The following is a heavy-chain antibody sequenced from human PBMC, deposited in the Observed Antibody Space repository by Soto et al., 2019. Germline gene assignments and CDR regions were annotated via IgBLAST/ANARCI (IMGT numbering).Heavy chain of an antibody. CDR1: GFTFSSYW. CDR2: IKQDGSEK. CDR3: ARVQGAYGSGSSPEYYYYGMDV. Sequence: PGGSLRLSCAASGFTFSSYWMSWVRQAPGKGLEWVANIKQDGSEKYYVDSVKGRFTISRDNAKNSLYLQMNSLRAEDTAVYYCARVQGAYGSGSSPEYYYYGMDVWGQGTTVTVSS. V-gene: IGHV3-7*01. D-gene: IGHD3-10*01. J-gene: IGHJ6*02.